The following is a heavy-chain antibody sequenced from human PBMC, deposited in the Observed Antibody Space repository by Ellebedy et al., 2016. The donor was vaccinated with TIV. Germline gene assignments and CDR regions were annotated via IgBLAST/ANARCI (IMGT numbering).Heavy chain of an antibody. J-gene: IGHJ4*02. CDR1: GGSFSTYY. D-gene: IGHD1-1*01. CDR3: TRGGTSYSDY. V-gene: IGHV4-34*01. Sequence: SETLSLTCAVYGGSFSTYYWSWIRQPPGKGLEWIAEINDSGSTNYNPSLKSRVTISVDTSKNQFSLKLTSVTAADTAMYYCTRGGTSYSDYWGQGTLVTVSS. CDR2: INDSGST.